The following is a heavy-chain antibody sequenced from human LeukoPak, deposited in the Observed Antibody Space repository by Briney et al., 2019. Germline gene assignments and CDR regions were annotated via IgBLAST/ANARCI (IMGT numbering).Heavy chain of an antibody. D-gene: IGHD3-16*01. Sequence: GSSVKVSCKASGGTFSSYAISWVRQAPGQGREWMGGIIPIFGTANYAQKFQGRVTITTDESTSTAYMERSSLRSEDTAVYYCARGPISLIPHLDYWGQGTLVTVSS. J-gene: IGHJ4*02. V-gene: IGHV1-69*05. CDR2: IIPIFGTA. CDR3: ARGPISLIPHLDY. CDR1: GGTFSSYA.